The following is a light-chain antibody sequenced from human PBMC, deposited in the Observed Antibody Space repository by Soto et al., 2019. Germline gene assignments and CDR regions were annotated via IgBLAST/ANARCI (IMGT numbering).Light chain of an antibody. CDR1: QYISTY. J-gene: IGKJ1*01. CDR3: QESYSTS. Sequence: DIQMTQSPSSLSASVGDSLSITCRASQYISTYLNWYQQKPGKAPKPLIYVASNLQSGVPSRFSGSGSGTDFTLTISSLQPEDIATYYCQESYSTSFGQGTKVDIK. V-gene: IGKV1-39*01. CDR2: VAS.